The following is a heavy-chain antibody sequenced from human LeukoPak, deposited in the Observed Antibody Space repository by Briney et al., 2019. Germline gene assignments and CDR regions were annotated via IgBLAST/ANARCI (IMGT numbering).Heavy chain of an antibody. CDR2: INPNSGGT. CDR1: GYTFSGYY. Sequence: ASVKVSCKASGYTFSGYYIHWVRQAPGHGLEWMGWINPNSGGTNYAQKFQGRVTLTRDTSINTAYMELSRLRSDDTAVYYCARDPTHYRVWDDYESTVLSYWGQGTLVTVSS. CDR3: ARDPTHYRVWDDYESTVLSY. V-gene: IGHV1-2*02. D-gene: IGHD3-22*01. J-gene: IGHJ4*02.